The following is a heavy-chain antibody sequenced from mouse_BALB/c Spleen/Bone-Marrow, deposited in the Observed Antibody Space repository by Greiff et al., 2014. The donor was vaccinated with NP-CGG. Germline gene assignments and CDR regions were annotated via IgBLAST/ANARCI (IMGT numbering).Heavy chain of an antibody. CDR3: ARLNYYGSLFV. CDR1: GFDFSRYW. V-gene: IGHV4-1*02. CDR2: INPDSSTI. D-gene: IGHD1-1*01. Sequence: EVQLQESGDGLVQPGGSLKLSCAASGFDFSRYWMSWVRQAPGKGLEWIGEINPDSSTINYTPSLKDKFIISRDNAKNTLYLQRSKVRSEDTALYYCARLNYYGSLFVWGAGTTVTVSS. J-gene: IGHJ1*01.